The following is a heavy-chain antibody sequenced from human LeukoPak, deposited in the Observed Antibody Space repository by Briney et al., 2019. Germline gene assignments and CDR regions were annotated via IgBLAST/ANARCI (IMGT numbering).Heavy chain of an antibody. CDR2: ISYHGSNK. D-gene: IGHD5-24*01. Sequence: GGSLRLSCTASGFTFSSYAMHWVRQAPGKGLEWVALISYHGSNKYYADSVKGRFTISRDNSKNTLYLQMNSLRAEDTAVYYCARDRDGYNSFDYWGQGTLVTVSS. J-gene: IGHJ4*02. CDR1: GFTFSSYA. V-gene: IGHV3-30-3*01. CDR3: ARDRDGYNSFDY.